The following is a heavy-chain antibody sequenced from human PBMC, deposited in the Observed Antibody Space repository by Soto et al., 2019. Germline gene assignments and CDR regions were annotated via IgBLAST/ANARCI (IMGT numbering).Heavy chain of an antibody. J-gene: IGHJ6*02. V-gene: IGHV1-3*01. Sequence: ASVKVSCKASGYTFTSYAMHWVRQAPGQRLEWMGWINAGNGNTKYSQKFQGRVTITRDTSASTAYMELSSLRSEDTAVYYCASNSNHIVLIRGYGMDVWGQGTTVTVSS. CDR2: INAGNGNT. CDR1: GYTFTSYA. CDR3: ASNSNHIVLIRGYGMDV. D-gene: IGHD2-8*01.